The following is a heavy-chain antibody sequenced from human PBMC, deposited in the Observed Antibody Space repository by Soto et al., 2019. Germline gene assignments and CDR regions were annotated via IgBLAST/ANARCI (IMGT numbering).Heavy chain of an antibody. V-gene: IGHV3-30*18. D-gene: IGHD2-15*01. CDR3: AKERDIVVVVAPLDY. CDR2: ISYDGSNK. CDR1: GFTFSSYG. J-gene: IGHJ4*02. Sequence: QVQLVESGGGVVQPGRSLRLSCAASGFTFSSYGMHWVRQAPGKGLEWVAVISYDGSNKYYADSVKGRFTISRDNSKNTLYLQMNSLAAEDTGVFYCAKERDIVVVVAPLDYWGQEILVTVSS.